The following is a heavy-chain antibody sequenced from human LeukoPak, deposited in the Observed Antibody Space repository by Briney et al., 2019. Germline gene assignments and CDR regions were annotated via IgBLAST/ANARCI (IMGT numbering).Heavy chain of an antibody. D-gene: IGHD3-3*01. J-gene: IGHJ4*02. Sequence: GGSLRLSCAASGFTFSSYAMSWVRQAPGKGLEWVSPISGSGGSTYYADSVKGRFTISRDNSKNTLYLQMNSLRAEDTAVYYCAKDGHDFWSGYFVPPEFDYWGQGTPVTVSS. CDR3: AKDGHDFWSGYFVPPEFDY. CDR1: GFTFSSYA. V-gene: IGHV3-23*01. CDR2: ISGSGGST.